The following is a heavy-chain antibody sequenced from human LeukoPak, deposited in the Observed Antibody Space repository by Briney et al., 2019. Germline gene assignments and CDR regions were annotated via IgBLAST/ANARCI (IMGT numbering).Heavy chain of an antibody. CDR2: ISSSSSYI. CDR1: GFTFSSYS. J-gene: IGHJ6*03. D-gene: IGHD1-26*01. V-gene: IGHV3-21*01. CDR3: ARVIVFRGYMDV. Sequence: GGSLRLSCAASGFTFSSYSMNWVRQAPGKGLEWVSSISSSSSYIYYADSVKGRFTISRDNAKNSLYLQMNSLRAEDTAVYYCARVIVFRGYMDVWGEGTTVTVSS.